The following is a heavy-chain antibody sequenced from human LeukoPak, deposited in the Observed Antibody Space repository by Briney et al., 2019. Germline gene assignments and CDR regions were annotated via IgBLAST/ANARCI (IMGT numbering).Heavy chain of an antibody. Sequence: SVKVSCKASGGTFSSYAISWVRQAPGQGLEWMGGITPTFGTANYAQKFQGRVTITADESTSTAYMELSSLRSEDTAVYYCASWWLRPGRHYYYYYGMDVWGKGTTVTVSS. J-gene: IGHJ6*04. D-gene: IGHD5-12*01. CDR3: ASWWLRPGRHYYYYYGMDV. V-gene: IGHV1-69*13. CDR1: GGTFSSYA. CDR2: ITPTFGTA.